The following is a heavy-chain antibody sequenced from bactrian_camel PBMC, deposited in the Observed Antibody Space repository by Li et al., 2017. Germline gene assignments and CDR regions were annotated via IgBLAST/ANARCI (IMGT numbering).Heavy chain of an antibody. CDR1: GFTFSRYA. Sequence: VQLVESGGGLVQPGGSLRLSCDTSGFTFSRYAMSWVRQAPGKGLEWVSSSSSGALSLVYADSVKGRFTISRNNAKNTVFLQLNSLKTEDSAMYYCAKDRWGFLEDYDTWGQGTQVTVS. CDR3: AKDRWGFLEDYDT. J-gene: IGHJ6*01. D-gene: IGHD5*01. CDR2: SSSGALSL. V-gene: IGHV3S35*01.